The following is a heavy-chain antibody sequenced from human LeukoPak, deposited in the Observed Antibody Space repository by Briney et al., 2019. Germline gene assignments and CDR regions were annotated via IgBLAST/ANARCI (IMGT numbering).Heavy chain of an antibody. Sequence: TPAGSSFGYPAVGWLSQPPGEWMGCEGFIRSEAYAGTTEYAASVKGRFTISRDDSKSIAYLQMNSLKTENTAVYYCTRDVRGGWYSWAFDIWGQGTKVTVSS. J-gene: IGHJ3*02. V-gene: IGHV3-49*03. CDR1: GSSFGYPA. CDR2: IRSEAYAGTT. D-gene: IGHD6-19*01. CDR3: TRDVRGGWYSWAFDI.